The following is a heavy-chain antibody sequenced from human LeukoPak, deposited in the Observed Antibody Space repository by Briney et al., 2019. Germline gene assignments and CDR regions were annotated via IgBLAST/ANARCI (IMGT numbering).Heavy chain of an antibody. J-gene: IGHJ3*02. CDR1: GGSFSGYY. V-gene: IGHV4-34*01. Sequence: PSETLSLTCAVYGGSFSGYYWSWIRQSPGKGLEWIGEINHSGSSNNNLSLKSRVTMSVDTPKNQFFLKLTSVTAADTAVYYCARGRAMVTDAFDIWGQGTMVTVSS. D-gene: IGHD5-18*01. CDR2: INHSGSS. CDR3: ARGRAMVTDAFDI.